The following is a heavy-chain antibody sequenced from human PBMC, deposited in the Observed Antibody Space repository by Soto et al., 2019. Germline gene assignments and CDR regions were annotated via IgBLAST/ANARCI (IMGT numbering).Heavy chain of an antibody. CDR3: ARDPPTGTTLDWADS. J-gene: IGHJ4*02. Sequence: GGSLRLSCAASGFSFSSDSMGWVRQAPGKGLKWVSSISSSGSFMNYADSVKGRFTISRDNAKNSLYLQMSGLKDEDTAVYYCARDPPTGTTLDWADSWGQGTLVTVSS. V-gene: IGHV3-21*01. CDR2: ISSSGSFM. D-gene: IGHD1-7*01. CDR1: GFSFSSDS.